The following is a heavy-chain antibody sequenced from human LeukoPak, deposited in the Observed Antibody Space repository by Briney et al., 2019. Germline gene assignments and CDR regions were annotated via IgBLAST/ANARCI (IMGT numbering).Heavy chain of an antibody. CDR2: INPSGGST. Sequence: ASVKVSCKASGYTSTSYYMHWVRQAPGQGLEWMGIINPSGGSTSYAQKFQGRVTMTRDTSTSTVYMELSSLRSEDTAVYYCARGMNEFGVRGVIITLSLSGNWFDPWGQGTLVTVSS. CDR3: ARGMNEFGVRGVIITLSLSGNWFDP. J-gene: IGHJ5*02. V-gene: IGHV1-46*01. CDR1: GYTSTSYY. D-gene: IGHD3-10*01.